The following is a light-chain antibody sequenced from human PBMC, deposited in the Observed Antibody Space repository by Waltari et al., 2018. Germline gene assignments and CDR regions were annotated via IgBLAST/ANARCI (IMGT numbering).Light chain of an antibody. Sequence: DAVLTQSPPSLTVTLRQTASIPCWSSQSLVFSDGIPYLSWIQESPGQSPRRLIHKVSNRDSGVPDRFSGGGSGTTFTLKISGVEAEDVGVYYCMQTVGWPWTFGQGTKVEIK. J-gene: IGKJ1*01. CDR3: MQTVGWPWT. CDR2: KVS. V-gene: IGKV2-30*01. CDR1: QSLVFSDGIPY.